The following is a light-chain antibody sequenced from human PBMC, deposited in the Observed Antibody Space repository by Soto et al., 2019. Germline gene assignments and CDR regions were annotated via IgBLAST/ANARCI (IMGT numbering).Light chain of an antibody. Sequence: DIQMTQSPSTLSASVGDRVTITCRASQGISGRLAWYQQKPGKAPNLLIYDVSNLESGVPSRFSGTGSGTEFTLIINILQPDYFATYYWQQYNSYSTFGPGTKVEVK. CDR1: QGISGR. J-gene: IGKJ1*01. CDR2: DVS. V-gene: IGKV1-5*01. CDR3: QQYNSYST.